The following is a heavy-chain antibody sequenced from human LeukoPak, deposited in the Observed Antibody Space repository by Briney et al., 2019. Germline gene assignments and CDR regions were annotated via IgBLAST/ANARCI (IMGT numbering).Heavy chain of an antibody. D-gene: IGHD5-18*01. CDR2: IYTSGST. J-gene: IGHJ4*02. Sequence: SETLSLTCTVSGGSISSGSYYWSWIRQPAGKGLEWIGRIYTSGSTHYNPSLKSRVTISVDTSKNQFSLKLSSVTAADTAVYYCARDGKWSYGYVGYDYWGQGTLVTVSS. V-gene: IGHV4-61*02. CDR1: GGSISSGSYY. CDR3: ARDGKWSYGYVGYDY.